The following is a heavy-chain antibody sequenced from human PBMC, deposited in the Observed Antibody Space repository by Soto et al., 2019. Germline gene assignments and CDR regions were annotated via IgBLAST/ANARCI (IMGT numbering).Heavy chain of an antibody. Sequence: GASVKVSCKASGGTFSSYAISWVRQAPGQGLEWMGGIIPIFGTANYAQKFQGRVTITADKSTSTAYMELSSLRSEDTAVYYCAAGRGVIIYYGMDVWGQGTTVTVSS. V-gene: IGHV1-69*06. D-gene: IGHD3-10*01. CDR2: IIPIFGTA. CDR1: GGTFSSYA. CDR3: AAGRGVIIYYGMDV. J-gene: IGHJ6*02.